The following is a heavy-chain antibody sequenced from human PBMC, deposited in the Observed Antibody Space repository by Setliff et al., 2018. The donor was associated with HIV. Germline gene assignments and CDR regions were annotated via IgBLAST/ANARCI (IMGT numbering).Heavy chain of an antibody. D-gene: IGHD3-10*01. CDR1: GGSFSGNY. CDR2: INHSANT. Sequence: PSETLSLTCAVYGGSFSGNYWNWIRQPPGKGLEWIGEINHSANTNYSPSLKSRVTISVDTSKNQFSLKLSSVTAADTTVYYCARRAGSDYFTRFDYWGQGTLVTVSS. CDR3: ARRAGSDYFTRFDY. J-gene: IGHJ4*02. V-gene: IGHV4-34*01.